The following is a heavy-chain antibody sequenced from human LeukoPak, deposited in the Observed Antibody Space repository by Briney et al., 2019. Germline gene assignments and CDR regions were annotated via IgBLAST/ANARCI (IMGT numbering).Heavy chain of an antibody. CDR3: ARGPGRGRFLEWLSYY. CDR2: ISSSSSTI. Sequence: SGGSLRLSCAASGFTFSSYSMNWVRQAPGKGLEWVSYISSSSSTIYYADSVKGRFTISRDNAKNSLYLQMNSLRAEDTAVYYCARGPGRGRFLEWLSYYWGQGTLVTVSS. CDR1: GFTFSSYS. V-gene: IGHV3-48*04. D-gene: IGHD3-3*01. J-gene: IGHJ4*02.